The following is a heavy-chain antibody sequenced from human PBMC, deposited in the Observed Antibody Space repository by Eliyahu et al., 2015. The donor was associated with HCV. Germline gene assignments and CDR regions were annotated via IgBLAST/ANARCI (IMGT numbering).Heavy chain of an antibody. CDR3: TKGRGLVTSEY. J-gene: IGHJ4*02. Sequence: DSVRGRFTISRDNSNNSLSLHMNTLRDEDTALYYCTKGRGLVTSEYWGQGTLVTVSS. D-gene: IGHD3/OR15-3a*01. V-gene: IGHV3-30*02.